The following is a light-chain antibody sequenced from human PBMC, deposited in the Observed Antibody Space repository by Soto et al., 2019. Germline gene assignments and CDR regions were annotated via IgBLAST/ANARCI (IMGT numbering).Light chain of an antibody. J-gene: IGKJ1*01. CDR3: LQHNSYPRS. Sequence: DVQMTQSPSSLSASVGDRVTITCRASQGIKNDLDWYQQKPGKVPERLIYAASTLQSGVPSRFSGSGSGTEFTLTISRLQPEDFATYYCLQHNSYPRSLGQGTKVDIK. CDR2: AAS. CDR1: QGIKND. V-gene: IGKV1-17*01.